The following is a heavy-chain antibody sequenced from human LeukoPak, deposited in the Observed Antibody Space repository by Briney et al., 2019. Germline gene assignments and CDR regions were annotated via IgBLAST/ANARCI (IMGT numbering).Heavy chain of an antibody. CDR1: GFTFSSYG. CDR3: TTDTWYSAGH. J-gene: IGHJ4*02. CDR2: ISSSSNIM. D-gene: IGHD2-15*01. Sequence: GGSLRLSCAASGFTFSSYGMNWVRQAPGKGLEWVSYISSSSNIMNYADSVKGRFTTSRDNAKNSLYLQMNSLRAEDTAIYYCTTDTWYSAGHWGQGTLVTVSS. V-gene: IGHV3-48*01.